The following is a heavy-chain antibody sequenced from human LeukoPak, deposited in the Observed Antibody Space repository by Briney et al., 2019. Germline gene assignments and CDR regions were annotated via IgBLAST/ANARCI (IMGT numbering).Heavy chain of an antibody. CDR3: AIPVASLAVVTPDFDY. J-gene: IGHJ4*02. CDR2: ISGSGGST. V-gene: IGHV3-23*01. Sequence: GGSLRLSCAASGFTFSSYGMSWVRQAPGKGLEWVSAISGSGGSTYYADSVKGRFTISRDNSKNTLYLQMNSLRAEDTAVYYCAIPVASLAVVTPDFDYWGQGTLVTVSS. D-gene: IGHD4-23*01. CDR1: GFTFSSYG.